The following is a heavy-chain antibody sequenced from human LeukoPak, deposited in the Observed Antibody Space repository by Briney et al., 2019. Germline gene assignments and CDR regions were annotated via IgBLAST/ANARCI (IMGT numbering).Heavy chain of an antibody. CDR3: ARSAQTVTTFPLDY. CDR2: IYYSGST. CDR1: GGSVSSGGYY. Sequence: SQTLSLTCTVSGGSVSSGGYYWSWILQHPGQGLEWIGYIYYSGSTYYNPSLQSRVTISVDTSKNQFSLKLSSVTAADTAVYYCARSAQTVTTFPLDYWGQGTLVTVSS. V-gene: IGHV4-31*03. D-gene: IGHD4-17*01. J-gene: IGHJ4*02.